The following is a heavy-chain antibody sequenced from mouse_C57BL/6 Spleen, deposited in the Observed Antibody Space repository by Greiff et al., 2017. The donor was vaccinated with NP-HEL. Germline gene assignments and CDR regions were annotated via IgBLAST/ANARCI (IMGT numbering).Heavy chain of an antibody. V-gene: IGHV1-52*01. CDR1: GYTFTSYW. J-gene: IGHJ2*01. D-gene: IGHD3-2*02. CDR3: ARVPIDSSGYRDY. Sequence: VQLQQPGAELVRPGSSVKLSCKASGYTFTSYWMHWVKQRPIQGLEWIGNIDPSDSETHYNQKFKDKATLTVDKSSSTAYMQLSSLTSEDSAVYYCARVPIDSSGYRDYWGQGTTLTVSS. CDR2: IDPSDSET.